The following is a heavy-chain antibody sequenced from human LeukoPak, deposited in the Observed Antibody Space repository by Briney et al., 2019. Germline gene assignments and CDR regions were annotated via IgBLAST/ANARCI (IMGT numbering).Heavy chain of an antibody. CDR2: ISDNGGDT. CDR1: GFTFNNYA. D-gene: IGHD1-1*01. Sequence: PGGSLRLSCAASGFTFNNYAMSWVRQAPGKGLEWVSAISDNGGDTKCADSVKGRFTISRDNSKNTLYLQMNSLRVEDTAIYYCGKDWKLDYWGQGTLVTVSS. CDR3: GKDWKLDY. V-gene: IGHV3-23*01. J-gene: IGHJ4*02.